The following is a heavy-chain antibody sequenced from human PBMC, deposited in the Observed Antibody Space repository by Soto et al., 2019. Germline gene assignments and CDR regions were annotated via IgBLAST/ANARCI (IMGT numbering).Heavy chain of an antibody. CDR1: GFTFSSYA. V-gene: IGHV3-30-3*01. Sequence: PVGSRRLSCAASGFTFSSYAMHWVRQAPGKGLEWVAVISYDGSNKYYADSVKGRFTISRDNSKNTLYLQMNSLRAEDTAVYYCARTLLRDYYYGMDVWGQGTTVTVSS. D-gene: IGHD1-26*01. J-gene: IGHJ6*02. CDR3: ARTLLRDYYYGMDV. CDR2: ISYDGSNK.